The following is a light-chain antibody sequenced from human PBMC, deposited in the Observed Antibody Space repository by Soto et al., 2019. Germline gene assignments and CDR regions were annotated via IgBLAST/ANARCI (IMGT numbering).Light chain of an antibody. V-gene: IGLV2-14*01. J-gene: IGLJ2*01. CDR1: SSDVGGYNY. CDR3: SSYTSSSTVV. Sequence: QSSLTQPASVSGSPGQSSTISCTGTSSDVGGYNYVSWYQQHPGKAPKLMIYEVSNRPSGVSNRFSGSKSVNTASLTISGLQAEDEADYYCSSYTSSSTVVFGGGTTLTVL. CDR2: EVS.